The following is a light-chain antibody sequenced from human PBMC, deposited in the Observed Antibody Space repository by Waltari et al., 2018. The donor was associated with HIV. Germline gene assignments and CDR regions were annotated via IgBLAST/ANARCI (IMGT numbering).Light chain of an antibody. V-gene: IGLV3-19*01. CDR1: SLRNYH. CDR2: GRI. Sequence: SSELTQDPVVSVALGQTVRITCHGDSLRNYHASWYQQKPGQAPALVVYGRIIRPSGIPDRFSGSSSGNTASLTISETQAEDEADYYCNSRDRSGDHVLFGGGTRLTVL. J-gene: IGLJ2*01. CDR3: NSRDRSGDHVL.